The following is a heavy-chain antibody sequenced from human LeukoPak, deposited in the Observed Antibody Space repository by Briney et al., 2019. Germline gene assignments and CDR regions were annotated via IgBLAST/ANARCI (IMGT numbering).Heavy chain of an antibody. Sequence: GGSLRLSCAASGFTFSSCWMSWVHQAPGKGLEWVANIKQDGSEKYYVDSVKGRFTISRDNAKNSLYLQMNSLRAEDTAVYYCARGAEIGGQGTMVTVSS. J-gene: IGHJ3*02. CDR1: GFTFSSCW. V-gene: IGHV3-7*04. CDR3: ARGAEI. CDR2: IKQDGSEK.